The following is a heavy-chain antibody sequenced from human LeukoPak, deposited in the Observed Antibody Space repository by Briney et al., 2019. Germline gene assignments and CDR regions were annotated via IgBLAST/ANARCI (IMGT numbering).Heavy chain of an antibody. V-gene: IGHV4-34*01. J-gene: IGHJ4*02. Sequence: SETLSLTCAVYGGSFSGYYWSWIRQSSGKGLEWIGEINHSGSTYYSPSLKSRVTISVDTSRNQFSLKLSSVTAADTAVYYCASLAYYYGSTPDYWGQGTLVTVSS. D-gene: IGHD3-10*01. CDR3: ASLAYYYGSTPDY. CDR2: INHSGST. CDR1: GGSFSGYY.